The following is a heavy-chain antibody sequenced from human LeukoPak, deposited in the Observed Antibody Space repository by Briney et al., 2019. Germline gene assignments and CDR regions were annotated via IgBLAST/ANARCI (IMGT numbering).Heavy chain of an antibody. J-gene: IGHJ6*03. CDR3: ARDSSSSWYYYYYLDV. Sequence: GGSLRLSCAASGFTFSSYSMNWVRQAPGKGLEWVSSISSSSSYIYYADSVKVRFTISRDNAKNSLYLQMNSLRAEDKAVYYCARDSSSSWYYYYYLDVWGKGTTVTVSS. V-gene: IGHV3-21*01. CDR1: GFTFSSYS. CDR2: ISSSSSYI. D-gene: IGHD6-13*01.